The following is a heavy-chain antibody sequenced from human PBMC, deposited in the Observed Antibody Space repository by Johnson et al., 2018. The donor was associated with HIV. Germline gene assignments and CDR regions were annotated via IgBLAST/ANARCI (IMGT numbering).Heavy chain of an antibody. J-gene: IGHJ3*02. D-gene: IGHD6-19*01. CDR2: ITHDGTEK. Sequence: VQLVESGGGLVQPGGSLRLSCAASEFTFHSYWMTWVRQAPGKGLEWVANITHDGTEKYYVDSLTGRFTISRDNSKNTLYLQMNSLRAEDTAVYYCARDIIAVAGYDAFDIWGQGTMVTVSS. V-gene: IGHV3-7*01. CDR3: ARDIIAVAGYDAFDI. CDR1: EFTFHSYW.